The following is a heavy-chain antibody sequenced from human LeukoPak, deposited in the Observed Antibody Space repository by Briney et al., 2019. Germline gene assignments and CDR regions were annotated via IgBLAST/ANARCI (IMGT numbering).Heavy chain of an antibody. J-gene: IGHJ6*03. CDR2: ITSSGTHI. Sequence: GGSLRLSCAASGFTFSSFNMNWVRQAPGKAMEWVSSITSSGTHIFYTDSVRGRFTISRDNAKNSLYLQMDSLGPDDTAVYYCARDPYSGNYGNDYYYYMDVWGKGTTVTISS. V-gene: IGHV3-21*01. D-gene: IGHD1-26*01. CDR3: ARDPYSGNYGNDYYYYMDV. CDR1: GFTFSSFN.